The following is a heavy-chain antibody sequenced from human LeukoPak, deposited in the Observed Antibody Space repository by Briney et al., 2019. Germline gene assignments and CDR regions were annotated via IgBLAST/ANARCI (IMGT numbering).Heavy chain of an antibody. CDR1: GYTFTSYA. V-gene: IGHV7-4-1*02. CDR2: INTNTGNP. Sequence: ASVKVSCKASGYTFTSYAMNWVRQAPGQGLEWMGWINTNTGNPTYAQGFAGRFVFSLDTSVSTPYLQISSLKAEDTAVYYCARDPSFIAVAGTEKVDYWGQGTLVTVSS. D-gene: IGHD6-19*01. CDR3: ARDPSFIAVAGTEKVDY. J-gene: IGHJ4*02.